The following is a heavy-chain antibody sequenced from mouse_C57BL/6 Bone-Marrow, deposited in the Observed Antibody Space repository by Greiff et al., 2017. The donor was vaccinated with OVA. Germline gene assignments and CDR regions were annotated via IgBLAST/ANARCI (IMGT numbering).Heavy chain of an antibody. Sequence: LVESGAELVRPGPSVKMSCKASGYTFTNYWIGWAKQRPGHGLEWIGDIYPGGGYTNYNEKFKGKATLTADKSSSTAYMQFSSLTSEDSAIYYCARSRVTTVEGYFDFWGTGTTVTVSS. D-gene: IGHD1-1*01. CDR2: IYPGGGYT. V-gene: IGHV1-63*01. CDR3: ARSRVTTVEGYFDF. CDR1: GYTFTNYW. J-gene: IGHJ1*03.